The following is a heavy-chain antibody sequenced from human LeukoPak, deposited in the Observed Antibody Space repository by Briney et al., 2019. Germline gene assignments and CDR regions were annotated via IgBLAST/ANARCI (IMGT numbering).Heavy chain of an antibody. CDR3: ARVMGRLVRTWYFDL. Sequence: PGGSLRLSCAASGFTVSSNYMAWVRQAPGKGLEWVSVIYDGAFTDYTDSVKGRFTIARDNSKSTLYLQMHTLRAEDTSVYYCARVMGRLVRTWYFDLWGRGTLVTVSS. J-gene: IGHJ2*01. V-gene: IGHV3-66*01. CDR1: GFTVSSNY. D-gene: IGHD3-9*01. CDR2: IYDGAFT.